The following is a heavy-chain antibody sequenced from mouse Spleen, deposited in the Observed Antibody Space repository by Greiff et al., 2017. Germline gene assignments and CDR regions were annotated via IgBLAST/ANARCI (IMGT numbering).Heavy chain of an antibody. J-gene: IGHJ4*01. CDR2: INPNNGGT. V-gene: IGHV1-22*01. D-gene: IGHD2-4*01. Sequence: EVQLQESGPELVKPGASVKMSCKASGYTFTDYNMHWVKQSHGKSLEWIGYINPNNGGTSYNQKFKGKATLTVNKSSSTAYMELRSLTSEDSAVYYCARERYYDYDEDYAMDYWGQGTSVTVSS. CDR3: ARERYYDYDEDYAMDY. CDR1: GYTFTDYN.